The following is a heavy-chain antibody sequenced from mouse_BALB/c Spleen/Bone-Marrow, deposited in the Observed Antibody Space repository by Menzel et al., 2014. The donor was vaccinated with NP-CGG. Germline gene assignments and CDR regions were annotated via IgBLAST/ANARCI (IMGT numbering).Heavy chain of an antibody. J-gene: IGHJ2*01. CDR1: GFTFSSYT. Sequence: EVQLVESGGGLVQPGGSLKLSCAASGFTFSSYTTSWVRQTPEKRLEWVAYISNGGVTTYYPDTVKGRFTISRDNAKNTLYLQMSSLKSEDTAMYYCARPYYGNYGYFDYWGQGTTLTVSS. D-gene: IGHD2-10*01. V-gene: IGHV5-12-2*01. CDR3: ARPYYGNYGYFDY. CDR2: ISNGGVTT.